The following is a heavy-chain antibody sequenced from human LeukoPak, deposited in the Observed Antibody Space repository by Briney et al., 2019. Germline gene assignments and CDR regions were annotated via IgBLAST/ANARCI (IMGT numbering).Heavy chain of an antibody. D-gene: IGHD2-15*01. V-gene: IGHV3-20*04. CDR3: ARGGDCSGGSCYADY. J-gene: IGHJ4*02. CDR2: INWNGGST. CDR1: GFTFDDYG. Sequence: GGSLRLSCAASGFTFDDYGMSWVRQAPGKGLEWVSGINWNGGSTGYTHSVKGRFTISRDNAKNSLYLQMNSLRAEDTALYYCARGGDCSGGSCYADYWGQGTLVTVSS.